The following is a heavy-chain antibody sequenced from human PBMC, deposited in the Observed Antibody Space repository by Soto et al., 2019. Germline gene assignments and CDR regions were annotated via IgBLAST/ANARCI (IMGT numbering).Heavy chain of an antibody. CDR2: IYWDDNK. V-gene: IGHV2-5*02. J-gene: IGHJ5*02. D-gene: IGHD3-22*01. CDR1: GFSLSTSGVG. Sequence: QITLKESDPTLVKPTQTLTLTCTFSGFSLSTSGVGVGWIRQPPGKALEWLALIYWDDNKRYSPSLKTRLTITKDTSKNQVVLTMTNMDPVDTATYYCAHRIVTNNWFDPWGQGTVVTVSS. CDR3: AHRIVTNNWFDP.